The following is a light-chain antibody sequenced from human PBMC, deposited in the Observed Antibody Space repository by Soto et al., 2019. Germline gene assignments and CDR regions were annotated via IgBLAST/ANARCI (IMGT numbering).Light chain of an antibody. J-gene: IGKJ1*01. V-gene: IGKV3-20*01. CDR2: GAS. CDR1: QSVSSNY. Sequence: EIVLTQSPATLSVSPGERATLSCRASQSVSSNYLAWYQQKPGQAPRLLIYGASSRATGIPDRFSGSGSGTDFTLTISRLEPEDFAVYYCQQYGGSARTFGQGTKVDIK. CDR3: QQYGGSART.